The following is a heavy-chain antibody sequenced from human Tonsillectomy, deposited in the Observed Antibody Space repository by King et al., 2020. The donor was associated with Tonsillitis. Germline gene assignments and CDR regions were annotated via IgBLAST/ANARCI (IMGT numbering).Heavy chain of an antibody. CDR3: ARDRYDYVWGSYRSIAPLDY. D-gene: IGHD3-16*02. J-gene: IGHJ4*02. CDR2: ISVYNGNT. CDR1: GYTLISYG. Sequence: QLVQSGAEVKKPGASVKVSCKASGYTLISYGISWVRQAPGHGLEWMGWISVYNGNTNYAQKLQGRVTMTTDTSTSTAYMELRSLRSDDTAVYYCARDRYDYVWGSYRSIAPLDYWGQGTLVTVSS. V-gene: IGHV1-18*04.